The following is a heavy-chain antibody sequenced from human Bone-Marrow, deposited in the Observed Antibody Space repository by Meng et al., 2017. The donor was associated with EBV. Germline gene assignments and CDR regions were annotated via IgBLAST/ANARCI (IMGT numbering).Heavy chain of an antibody. Sequence: QVQLVQSGAEVKKPGASVKVSCKASGYTFTSYGISWVRQDPGQGLEWMGWISAYNAHTNYAQKLQGRVTMTTDTSTRTTYMELRSLRSDDTAVYYCARDADYGSGSYGVLIDYWGQGTLVTVSS. J-gene: IGHJ4*02. V-gene: IGHV1-18*01. D-gene: IGHD3-10*01. CDR3: ARDADYGSGSYGVLIDY. CDR2: ISAYNAHT. CDR1: GYTFTSYG.